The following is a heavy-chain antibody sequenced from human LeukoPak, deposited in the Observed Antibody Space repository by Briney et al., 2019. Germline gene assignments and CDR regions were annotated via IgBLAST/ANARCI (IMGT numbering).Heavy chain of an antibody. CDR2: IKPDGSEK. Sequence: PGGPLRLSCAASGFTFSNYWMSWVRQAPGKGLEWVANIKPDGSEKYYADSVKGRFTLSRDNAENSLYLQMNSLRAEDTAVYYCARDLSYFDYWGQGPLVTVSS. J-gene: IGHJ4*02. CDR1: GFTFSNYW. V-gene: IGHV3-7*05. CDR3: ARDLSYFDY. D-gene: IGHD3-16*02.